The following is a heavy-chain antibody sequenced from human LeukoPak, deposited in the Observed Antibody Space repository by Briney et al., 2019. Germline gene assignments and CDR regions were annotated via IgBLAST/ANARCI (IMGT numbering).Heavy chain of an antibody. CDR3: ALSPPRGRVVDY. CDR1: GGSFSGYY. D-gene: IGHD3-16*01. CDR2: INHSGSA. J-gene: IGHJ4*02. Sequence: SETLSLTCAVYGGSFSGYYWSWIRQPPGKGLEWIGEINHSGSANYNPSLKSRVTISVDTSKNQFSLKLSSVTAADTAVYYCALSPPRGRVVDYWGQETLVTVSS. V-gene: IGHV4-34*01.